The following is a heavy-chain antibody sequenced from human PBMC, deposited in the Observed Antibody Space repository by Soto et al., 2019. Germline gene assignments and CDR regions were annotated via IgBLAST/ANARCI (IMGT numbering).Heavy chain of an antibody. V-gene: IGHV4-34*01. CDR3: ASAPGGYSYGYFDY. D-gene: IGHD5-18*01. J-gene: IGHJ4*02. Sequence: SETLSLTCAVYGGSLSGYYWSWIRQPPGKELEWIGEINHSGSTNYNPSLKSRVTISVDTSKNQFPLKLSSVTAADTAVYYCASAPGGYSYGYFDYWGQGTLVTVSS. CDR2: INHSGST. CDR1: GGSLSGYY.